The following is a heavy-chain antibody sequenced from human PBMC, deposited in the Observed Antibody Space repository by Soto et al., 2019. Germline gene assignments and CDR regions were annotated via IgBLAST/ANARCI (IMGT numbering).Heavy chain of an antibody. CDR2: ISAYNGNT. V-gene: IGHV1-18*01. CDR1: GYTFTSYG. D-gene: IGHD6-19*01. J-gene: IGHJ3*02. CDR3: ARDQSGWYFYAFDI. Sequence: GASLKVSCKASGYTFTSYGISWVRQAPGQGLEWMGWISAYNGNTNYAQKLQGRVTTTTDTSTSTAYMELRSLRSDDTAVYYCARDQSGWYFYAFDIWGQGTMVNVSS.